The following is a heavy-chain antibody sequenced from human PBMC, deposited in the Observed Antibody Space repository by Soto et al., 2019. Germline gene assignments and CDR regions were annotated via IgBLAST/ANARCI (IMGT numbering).Heavy chain of an antibody. CDR2: IYPSDSDT. CDR1: GYTFTRYW. Sequence: GESLKISCQGFGYTFTRYWIAWVRQMPDKGLEWMGIIYPSDSDTRYSPSFQGQVTISAGKSITTAYLQWTSLKASDTAMYYCARGTLLTSYCMDIWGQGTSVTVSS. J-gene: IGHJ6*02. CDR3: ARGTLLTSYCMDI. V-gene: IGHV5-51*01. D-gene: IGHD2-8*01.